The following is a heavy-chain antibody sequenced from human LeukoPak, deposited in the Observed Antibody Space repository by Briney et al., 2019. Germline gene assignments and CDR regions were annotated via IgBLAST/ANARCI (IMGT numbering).Heavy chain of an antibody. D-gene: IGHD5-18*01. CDR2: IYHSGST. CDR1: GGSISSGSYY. V-gene: IGHV4-30-2*01. J-gene: IGHJ4*02. Sequence: SETLSLTCTVSGGSISSGSYYWSWIRQPPGKGLEWIGYIYHSGSTYYNPSLKSRVTISVDRSKNQFSLKLSSVTAADTAVYYCASTFSYGYFDYWGQGTLVTVSS. CDR3: ASTFSYGYFDY.